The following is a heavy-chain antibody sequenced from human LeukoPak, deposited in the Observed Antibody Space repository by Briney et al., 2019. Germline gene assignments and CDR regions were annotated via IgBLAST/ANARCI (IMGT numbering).Heavy chain of an antibody. J-gene: IGHJ5*02. V-gene: IGHV4-34*01. CDR2: INHSGST. CDR3: ARRRYCSSTSCRMYNWFDP. CDR1: GGSFSGYY. Sequence: PSETLSLTCAVYGGSFSGYYWSWIRQPPGKGLEWIGEINHSGSTNYNPSLKSRVTISVDTSKNQFSLKLSSVTAADTAVYYCARRRYCSSTSCRMYNWFDPWGQGTLVTVSS. D-gene: IGHD2-2*01.